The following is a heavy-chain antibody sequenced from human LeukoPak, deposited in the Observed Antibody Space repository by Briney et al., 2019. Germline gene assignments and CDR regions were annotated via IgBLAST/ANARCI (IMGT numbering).Heavy chain of an antibody. Sequence: PSETLSLTCTVSGGSISSSDYYWAWIRQPPGKGLEWIGSVYYSGSTHYIPSLKSRVIISVDTSKNQLSLKLKSVTAADTAVYYCARRDGYNFYFDYWGQGTLVTVSS. D-gene: IGHD5-24*01. V-gene: IGHV4-39*01. CDR1: GGSISSSDYY. CDR2: VYYSGST. J-gene: IGHJ4*02. CDR3: ARRDGYNFYFDY.